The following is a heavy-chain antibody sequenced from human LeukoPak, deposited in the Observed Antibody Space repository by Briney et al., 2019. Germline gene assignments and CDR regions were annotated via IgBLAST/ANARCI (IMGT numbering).Heavy chain of an antibody. V-gene: IGHV4-30-2*06. J-gene: IGHJ5*02. Sequence: SQTLSLTCSVSGGSISSGPYFWSWIRQSPGQGLEWIGYIWPSGSTNYNPSLSGRVAISLDKSRNHFTLMVTAVTAADTAVYYCASSTGPGPFPNWFDPWGQGTLVTVSS. CDR3: ASSTGPGPFPNWFDP. D-gene: IGHD3-9*01. CDR2: IWPSGST. CDR1: GGSISSGPYF.